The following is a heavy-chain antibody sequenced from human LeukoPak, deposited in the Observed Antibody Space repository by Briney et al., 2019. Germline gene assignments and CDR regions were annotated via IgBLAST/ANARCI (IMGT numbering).Heavy chain of an antibody. Sequence: ASVKVSCKASGYTFTGYYMHWVRQAPGQRLEWMGWINPNSGGTNYAQKFQGRVTMTRDTSISTAYMEPSRLRSDDTAVYYCARAEYGDYADYWGQGTLVTVSS. V-gene: IGHV1-2*02. J-gene: IGHJ4*02. CDR3: ARAEYGDYADY. CDR2: INPNSGGT. D-gene: IGHD4-17*01. CDR1: GYTFTGYY.